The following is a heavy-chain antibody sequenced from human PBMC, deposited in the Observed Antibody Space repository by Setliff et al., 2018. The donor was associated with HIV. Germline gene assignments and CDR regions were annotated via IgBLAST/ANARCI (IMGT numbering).Heavy chain of an antibody. V-gene: IGHV4-31*03. J-gene: IGHJ5*02. D-gene: IGHD3-10*01. Sequence: SETLSLTCTVSGGSISSGANYWSWIRQHPGKGLEWIGYIYYRGSTYYNPSLKSRVVISADTSKNQFSLKLSSVTAADTAVYYCARCGDSNGGGWFDPWGQGTLVTVSS. CDR3: ARCGDSNGGGWFDP. CDR1: GGSISSGANY. CDR2: IYYRGST.